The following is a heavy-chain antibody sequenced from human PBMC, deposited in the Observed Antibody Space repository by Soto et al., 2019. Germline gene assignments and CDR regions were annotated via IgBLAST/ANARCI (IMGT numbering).Heavy chain of an antibody. D-gene: IGHD6-13*01. J-gene: IGHJ4*02. CDR1: GGSISSYY. CDR2: IYYSGST. CDR3: AREAYSSSWYRGNYFEY. V-gene: IGHV4-59*01. Sequence: PXETLSLTCTVSGGSISSYYWSWIRQPPGKGLEWIGYIYYSGSTNYNPSLKSRVTISVDTSKNQFSLKLSSVTAADTAVYYCAREAYSSSWYRGNYFEYWGQGTLVTVSS.